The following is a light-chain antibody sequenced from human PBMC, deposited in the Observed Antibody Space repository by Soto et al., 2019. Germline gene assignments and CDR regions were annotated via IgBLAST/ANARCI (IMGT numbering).Light chain of an antibody. Sequence: QSARTQPASVSGSPGQSITISCTGTSSNVGTYNLVSWYQQHPGEAPKLLIYEVSERPSGVSIRFTASKSGNTASLTISGLQAEDEADYYCCSYADVSSYVFGTGTKVTVL. V-gene: IGLV2-23*02. CDR1: SSNVGTYNL. J-gene: IGLJ1*01. CDR3: CSYADVSSYV. CDR2: EVS.